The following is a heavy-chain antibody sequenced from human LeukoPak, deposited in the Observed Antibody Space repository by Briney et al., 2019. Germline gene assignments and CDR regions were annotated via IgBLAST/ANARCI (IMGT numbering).Heavy chain of an antibody. CDR1: GVSISIYY. CDR2: IYYSGST. V-gene: IGHV4-59*01. Sequence: SETLSLTCTVSGVSISIYYWSWIRQLPGKGLEWIGYIYYSGSTNYNPSLKSRVTISVDTSKNQFSLKLSSVTAADTAVYYCARDVGMDVWGQGTTVTVSS. CDR3: ARDVGMDV. J-gene: IGHJ6*02.